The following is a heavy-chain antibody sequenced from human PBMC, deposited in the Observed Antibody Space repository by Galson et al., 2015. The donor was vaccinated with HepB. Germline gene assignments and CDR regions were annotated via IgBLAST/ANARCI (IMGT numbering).Heavy chain of an antibody. J-gene: IGHJ5*02. Sequence: SLRLSCAASGFSISDYYMTWVRQAPGKGLEWVANINKDGSEKYYVDSVKGRFTVSRDNARRSLWLQMNNLRVEDTAMYYCVRDREVAGGGDWFDPWGQGTLVTVSS. V-gene: IGHV3-7*01. CDR2: INKDGSEK. D-gene: IGHD6-13*01. CDR1: GFSISDYY. CDR3: VRDREVAGGGDWFDP.